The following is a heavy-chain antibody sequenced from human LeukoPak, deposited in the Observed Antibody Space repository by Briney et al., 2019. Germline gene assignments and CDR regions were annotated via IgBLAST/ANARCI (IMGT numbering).Heavy chain of an antibody. CDR2: IRYDGSNK. J-gene: IGHJ4*02. Sequence: GGSLRLSCAASGFTFSSYGMHWVRQAPGKGLEWVAFIRYDGSNKYYADSVKGRFTISRDNSKNTLYLQMNSLRAEDTAVYYCAKGGNNLGYCSGGSCYAVGDYFDYWGQGTLVTVSS. D-gene: IGHD2-15*01. CDR1: GFTFSSYG. CDR3: AKGGNNLGYCSGGSCYAVGDYFDY. V-gene: IGHV3-30*02.